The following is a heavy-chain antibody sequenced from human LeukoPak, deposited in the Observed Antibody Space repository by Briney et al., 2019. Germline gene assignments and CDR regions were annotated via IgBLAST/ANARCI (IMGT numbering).Heavy chain of an antibody. V-gene: IGHV4-39*01. J-gene: IGHJ4*02. D-gene: IGHD3-10*01. CDR3: ARREWFGELSYFDY. Sequence: SETLSLTCTVSGGSISSSSYYWGWIRQPPGKGLEWIGSIYYSGSTYYNPSLKSRVTISVDTSKNQFSLKLSSVTAADTAVYYCARREWFGELSYFDYWGQGTLVTVSS. CDR1: GGSISSSSYY. CDR2: IYYSGST.